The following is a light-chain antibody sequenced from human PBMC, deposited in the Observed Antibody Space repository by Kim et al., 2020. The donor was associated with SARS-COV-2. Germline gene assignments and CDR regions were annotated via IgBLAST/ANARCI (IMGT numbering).Light chain of an antibody. J-gene: IGLJ1*01. CDR2: DVS. Sequence: SPEQSVTLACTGTSSGVGGYSYVSWYQQHPGKAPKLMIYDVSKRPSGVPDRFSGSKSGNTASLTISGLQAEDEADYYCCSYAGSFVFGTGTKVTVL. CDR1: SSGVGGYSY. V-gene: IGLV2-11*01. CDR3: CSYAGSFV.